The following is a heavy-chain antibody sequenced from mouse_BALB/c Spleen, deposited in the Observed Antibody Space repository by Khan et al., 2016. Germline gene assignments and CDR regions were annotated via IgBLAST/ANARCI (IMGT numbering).Heavy chain of an antibody. V-gene: IGHV9-3*02. CDR1: GYTFTNYG. J-gene: IGHJ4*01. CDR2: INSNTGEP. D-gene: IGHD2-13*01. CDR3: AGTGDYPYYAMDY. Sequence: QIQLVQSGPELKKPGETVKISCKASGYTFTNYGMNWVKQAPGKGLKWMGWINSNTGEPTYAEEFKGRFAFSLDTSASTASLQINNLITEDTATYFCAGTGDYPYYAMDYWGQGTSVTVSS.